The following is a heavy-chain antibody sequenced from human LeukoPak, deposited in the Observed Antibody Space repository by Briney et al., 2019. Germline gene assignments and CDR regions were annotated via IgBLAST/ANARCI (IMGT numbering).Heavy chain of an antibody. D-gene: IGHD6-19*01. J-gene: IGHJ4*02. Sequence: PGGSLSLSCAVSGFTFSDHFLDWVRQAPGKGLEWVGRSRNKAKSYTTEYAASVKGRFTISRDDSKNSMYLQMNSLKTEDTDVYYCVRVGSVAGSDYLDYWGQGTLVTVSS. CDR3: VRVGSVAGSDYLDY. V-gene: IGHV3-72*01. CDR2: SRNKAKSYTT. CDR1: GFTFSDHF.